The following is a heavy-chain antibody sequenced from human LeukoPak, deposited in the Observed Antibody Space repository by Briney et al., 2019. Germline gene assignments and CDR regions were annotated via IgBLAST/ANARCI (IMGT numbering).Heavy chain of an antibody. D-gene: IGHD3-22*01. J-gene: IGHJ4*02. V-gene: IGHV3-53*01. Sequence: PGGSLRLSCAASGFTVDSNYLSWVRQAPGKGLGWVSTIYTGGNTYYAASVKGRFTISRDFSKNTVFLHVNSLRAEDTAMYYCARGDDSGYYDYFDYWGQGALVTVSS. CDR3: ARGDDSGYYDYFDY. CDR2: IYTGGNT. CDR1: GFTVDSNY.